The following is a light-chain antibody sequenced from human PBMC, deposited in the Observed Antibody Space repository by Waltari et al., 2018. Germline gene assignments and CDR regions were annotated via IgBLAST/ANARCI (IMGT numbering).Light chain of an antibody. CDR2: GAS. Sequence: EIVMTQSPATLSVSPGERATLSCRASQSVSSNLAWYQQKPGQAPRLLIYGASTRATDIPARFSGSGSGTEFTLTISSLQSEDFAVYSCQQYNIWPPGTFGPGTKVDI. J-gene: IGKJ3*01. CDR3: QQYNIWPPGT. V-gene: IGKV3-15*01. CDR1: QSVSSN.